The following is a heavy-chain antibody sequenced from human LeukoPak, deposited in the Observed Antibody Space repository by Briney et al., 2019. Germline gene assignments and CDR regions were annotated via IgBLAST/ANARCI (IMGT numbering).Heavy chain of an antibody. V-gene: IGHV4-30-4*01. J-gene: IGHJ6*02. CDR1: GGSISSGDYY. Sequence: SETLSLTCTVSGGSISSGDYYWSWIRQPPGKGLEWIGYIYHSGSTYYNPSLKSRVTISVDTSKNQFSLKLSSVTAADTAVYYCARGLLWFGGYYYYGMDVWGQGTTVTVSS. CDR3: ARGLLWFGGYYYYGMDV. D-gene: IGHD3-10*01. CDR2: IYHSGST.